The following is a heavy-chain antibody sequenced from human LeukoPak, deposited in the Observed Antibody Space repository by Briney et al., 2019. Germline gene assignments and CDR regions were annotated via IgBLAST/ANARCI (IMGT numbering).Heavy chain of an antibody. CDR2: SGSGGNT. J-gene: IGHJ4*02. D-gene: IGHD3-22*01. CDR3: AKGGYDSSGYWRK. Sequence: GGSLRLSCAASGFTFSSYAMSWVRQAPGKGLEWVSDSGSGGNTYYADSVKGRFTISRDNSKNTLYLQMNSLRAEDTAVYYCAKGGYDSSGYWRKWGQGTLVTVSS. V-gene: IGHV3-23*01. CDR1: GFTFSSYA.